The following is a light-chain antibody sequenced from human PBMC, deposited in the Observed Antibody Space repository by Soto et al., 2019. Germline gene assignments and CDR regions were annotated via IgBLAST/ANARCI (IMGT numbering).Light chain of an antibody. CDR2: EVS. V-gene: IGLV2-8*01. CDR3: SPPAGSINVA. CDR1: SSDVGGYNY. Sequence: QSALTQPPSASGSPGQSVTISCTGTSSDVGGYNYVSWYQQHPGKAPKLMIYEVSKRPSGVPDRFSGSKSGNTASLTVSGLQAEDEADYYCSPPAGSINVAFGGGTKLTVL. J-gene: IGLJ2*01.